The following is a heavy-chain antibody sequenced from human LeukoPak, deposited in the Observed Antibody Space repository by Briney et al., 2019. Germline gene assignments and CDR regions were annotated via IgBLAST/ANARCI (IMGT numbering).Heavy chain of an antibody. CDR2: IYSGGST. CDR3: ARDPPYSSSFAFDI. CDR1: GFTVSSNY. D-gene: IGHD6-13*01. Sequence: GGSLRLSCAASGFTVSSNYMSWVRQAPGKGLEWVSVIYSGGSTYYADSVKGRFTISRDNSKNTLYLQMNSLRAEDTAVYYCARDPPYSSSFAFDIWGQGTMVTVSS. J-gene: IGHJ3*02. V-gene: IGHV3-53*01.